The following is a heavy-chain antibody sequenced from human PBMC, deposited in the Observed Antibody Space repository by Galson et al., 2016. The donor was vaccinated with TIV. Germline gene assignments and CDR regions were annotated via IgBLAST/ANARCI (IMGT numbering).Heavy chain of an antibody. J-gene: IGHJ4*01. CDR2: IWYDGSKE. CDR1: GFSFSTYG. V-gene: IGHV3-33*01. D-gene: IGHD6-19*01. Sequence: SLRLSCAASGFSFSTYGMHWVRQAPGKGLEWVANIWYDGSKEYYDESVEGRFSISRDNPKKILFLQMNSLTVEDTAVYYCARGSGWGYFDSWGHGTLVTVSS. CDR3: ARGSGWGYFDS.